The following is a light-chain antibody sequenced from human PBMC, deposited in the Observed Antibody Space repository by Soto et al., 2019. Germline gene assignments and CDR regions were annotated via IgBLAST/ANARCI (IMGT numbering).Light chain of an antibody. CDR1: TGAVTNGHY. V-gene: IGLV7-46*01. CDR3: LLSYICPYV. CDR2: DTT. Sequence: QAVVTQEPSLTVSPGGTVTLTCGSSTGAVTNGHYPYWFQQKPGQAPRTLIYDTTNRHSWTPARFSGSLLGGKAALTLSGAQPEDEADYYCLLSYICPYVLGTGTKVTVL. J-gene: IGLJ1*01.